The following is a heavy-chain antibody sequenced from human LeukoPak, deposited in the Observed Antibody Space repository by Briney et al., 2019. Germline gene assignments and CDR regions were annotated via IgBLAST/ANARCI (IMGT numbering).Heavy chain of an antibody. V-gene: IGHV1-46*01. J-gene: IGHJ6*03. Sequence: ASVKVSCKASGGTFRSYAISWVRQAPGQGLEWMGMINPSGGSTSYAQKFQGRVTMTRDMSTSTVYMELSSLRSEDTAVYYCARASEDIVVVPAAIRSLFYYYYYMDVWGKGTTVTVSS. D-gene: IGHD2-2*02. CDR2: INPSGGST. CDR1: GGTFRSYA. CDR3: ARASEDIVVVPAAIRSLFYYYYYMDV.